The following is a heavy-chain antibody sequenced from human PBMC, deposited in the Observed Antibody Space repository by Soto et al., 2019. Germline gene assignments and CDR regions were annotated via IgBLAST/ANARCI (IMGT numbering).Heavy chain of an antibody. CDR2: IYSGGST. Sequence: GSLRLSCAASGFTVSSNYMSWVRQAPGKGLEWVSVIYSGGSTYYADSVKGRFTISRDNSKNTLYLQMNSLRAEDTAVYYCARDIWTGYYYFDYWGQGTXVTVSS. D-gene: IGHD3-9*01. J-gene: IGHJ4*02. CDR1: GFTVSSNY. V-gene: IGHV3-66*01. CDR3: ARDIWTGYYYFDY.